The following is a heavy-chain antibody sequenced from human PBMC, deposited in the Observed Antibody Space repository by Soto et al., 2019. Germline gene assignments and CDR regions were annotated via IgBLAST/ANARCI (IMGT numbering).Heavy chain of an antibody. D-gene: IGHD3-10*01. J-gene: IGHJ4*02. V-gene: IGHV3-74*01. Sequence: DVQLVESGGGLVQPGGSLRLSCSASEFTFSNYWMHWVRQLPGKGLVWVSRISSDGSSTRYADSVKGRFNISRDNAKNTLYLQMSSLRAEDTAVYYCASADGSGSYFEYWGQGTRVTVSS. CDR3: ASADGSGSYFEY. CDR1: EFTFSNYW. CDR2: ISSDGSST.